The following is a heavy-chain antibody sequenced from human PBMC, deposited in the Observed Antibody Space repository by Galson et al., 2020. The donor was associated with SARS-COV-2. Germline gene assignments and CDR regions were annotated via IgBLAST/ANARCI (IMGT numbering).Heavy chain of an antibody. CDR1: GFTFSSYA. CDR2: ISYDGSNK. Sequence: TGGSLRLSCAASGFTFSSYAMHWVRQAPGKGLEWVAVISYDGSNKYYADSVKGRFTISRDNSKNTLYLQMNSLRAEDTAVYYCARDLTTYVFDYWGQGTLVTVSS. CDR3: ARDLTTYVFDY. J-gene: IGHJ4*02. D-gene: IGHD4-17*01. V-gene: IGHV3-30-3*01.